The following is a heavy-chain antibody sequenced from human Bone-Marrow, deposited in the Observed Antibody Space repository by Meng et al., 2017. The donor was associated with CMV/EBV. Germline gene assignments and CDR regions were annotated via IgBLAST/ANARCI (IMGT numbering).Heavy chain of an antibody. CDR2: ISSSSSYI. J-gene: IGHJ5*02. Sequence: GGSLRLSCAASGFTFSSYSMNWVRQAPGKGLEWVSSISSSSSYIYYADSVKGRFTISRDNAKTSLYLQMNSLRAEDTALYYCACTIAVAGFDPWGQGTLVTVPQ. V-gene: IGHV3-21*01. CDR3: ACTIAVAGFDP. D-gene: IGHD6-19*01. CDR1: GFTFSSYS.